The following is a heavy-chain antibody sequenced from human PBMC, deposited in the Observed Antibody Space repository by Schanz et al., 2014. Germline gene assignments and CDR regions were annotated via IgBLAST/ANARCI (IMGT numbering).Heavy chain of an antibody. Sequence: QVQVVQSGGGLVKPGGSLRLSCAASGFAFGDYYMTWIRQAPGKGLEWLSYISDSGTYTNYADSVKGRFTISRDNAKSSLYLQMNSLRVEDTAVYYCAASSGWHPSTDYWGQGTLVTVSS. CDR3: AASSGWHPSTDY. CDR1: GFAFGDYY. V-gene: IGHV3-11*05. J-gene: IGHJ4*02. D-gene: IGHD6-19*01. CDR2: ISDSGTYT.